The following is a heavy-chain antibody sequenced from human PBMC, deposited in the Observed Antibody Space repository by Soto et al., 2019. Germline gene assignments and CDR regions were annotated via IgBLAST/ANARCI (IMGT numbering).Heavy chain of an antibody. CDR3: ARLQWLASGYYYYGMDV. V-gene: IGHV4-34*01. Sequence: SDTLSITCAVYGLSCSGYYLSWIRQPPGKGLEWIGEINHSVSTTYNTPRQSRVTISVDTSKNQFSLKLSSVTAADTAVYYCARLQWLASGYYYYGMDVWGQGTTVTVSS. CDR2: INHSVST. CDR1: GLSCSGYY. D-gene: IGHD6-19*01. J-gene: IGHJ6*02.